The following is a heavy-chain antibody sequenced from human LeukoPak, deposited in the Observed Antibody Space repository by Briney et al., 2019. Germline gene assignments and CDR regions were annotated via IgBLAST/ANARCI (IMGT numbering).Heavy chain of an antibody. CDR1: GFTFSSYA. J-gene: IGHJ3*02. Sequence: GGSLRLSCAASGFTFSSYAMSWVRQAPGKGLEWVSAISGSGGSTYYADSVKGRFTISRDNSKNTLYLQMNSLRAEDTAVYYCAKEKRGSGILLWFGEPRDDAFDIWGQGTVVTVSS. D-gene: IGHD3-10*01. CDR2: ISGSGGST. CDR3: AKEKRGSGILLWFGEPRDDAFDI. V-gene: IGHV3-23*01.